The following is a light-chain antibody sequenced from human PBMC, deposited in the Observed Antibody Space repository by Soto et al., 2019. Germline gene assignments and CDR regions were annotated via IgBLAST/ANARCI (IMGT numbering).Light chain of an antibody. CDR1: ETINKY. CDR2: TAS. V-gene: IGKV1-39*01. CDR3: QQSYKTPQT. Sequence: DIQMTHSPSSVSSSIVYRVTISCRASETINKYLNWYQQKPGKPPRLLIYTASTLPSEVPSRFSGSRPGTNFTLTINSLQPEDSATYYCQQSYKTPQTFGQGTKVDIK. J-gene: IGKJ1*01.